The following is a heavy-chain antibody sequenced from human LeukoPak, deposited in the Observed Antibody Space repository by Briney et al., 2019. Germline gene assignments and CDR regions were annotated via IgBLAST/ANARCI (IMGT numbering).Heavy chain of an antibody. CDR2: ISWNSGSI. D-gene: IGHD3-22*01. CDR1: GFTFDDYA. Sequence: GGSLRLSCAASGFTFDDYAMHWVRQAPGKGLEWVSGISWNSGSIGYADSVKGRFTISRDNAKNSLYLQMNSLRAEDTALYYCAKVSSYYDSSGYFDYWGQGTLVTVSS. V-gene: IGHV3-9*01. CDR3: AKVSSYYDSSGYFDY. J-gene: IGHJ4*02.